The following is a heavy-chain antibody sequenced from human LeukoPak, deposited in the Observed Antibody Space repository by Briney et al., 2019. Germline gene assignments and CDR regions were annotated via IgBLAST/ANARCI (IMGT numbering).Heavy chain of an antibody. CDR2: ISAYNGNT. D-gene: IGHD6-6*01. Sequence: ASVHVSCKASGSPFTSYGIRWVRPAPGQGLEWMGWISAYNGNTNYPQKLQGRVTMTTDTSTSTAYMELRSLRSDDTAVYYCARGDSSSPLTYWGQGTLVTVSS. J-gene: IGHJ4*02. V-gene: IGHV1-18*01. CDR1: GSPFTSYG. CDR3: ARGDSSSPLTY.